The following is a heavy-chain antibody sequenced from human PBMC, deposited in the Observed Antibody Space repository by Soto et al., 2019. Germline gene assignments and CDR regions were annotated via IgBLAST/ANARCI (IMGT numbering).Heavy chain of an antibody. CDR3: ARAVHIMIQGVRFRVDQ. V-gene: IGHV1-2*02. D-gene: IGHD3-10*01. CDR2: INPSGGGT. J-gene: IGHJ4*02. Sequence: QVQLVQSGAEMKKPGASVKVSCEASGYTFTAYYIHWVRQAPGQGLEWMGWINPSGGGTKYAQKFQGRVTMPRDTSIKTAYMELTRLTSDDTAVYYCARAVHIMIQGVRFRVDQWGQGTLVTVSS. CDR1: GYTFTAYY.